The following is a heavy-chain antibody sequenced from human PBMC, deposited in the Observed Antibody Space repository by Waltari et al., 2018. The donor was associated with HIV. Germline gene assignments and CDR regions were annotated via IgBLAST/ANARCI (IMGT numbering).Heavy chain of an antibody. V-gene: IGHV3-15*01. Sequence: EVQLVESGGGLVKPGGSLRLSCAASGFTFSNAWMSWVRQAPGKGLEWVGRIKSKTDGGTTDYAAPVKGRFTISRDDSKNTLYLQMNSLKTEDTAVYYCQVYCSSTSCYAHFNYWGQGTLVTVSS. CDR3: QVYCSSTSCYAHFNY. J-gene: IGHJ4*02. CDR1: GFTFSNAW. CDR2: IKSKTDGGTT. D-gene: IGHD2-2*01.